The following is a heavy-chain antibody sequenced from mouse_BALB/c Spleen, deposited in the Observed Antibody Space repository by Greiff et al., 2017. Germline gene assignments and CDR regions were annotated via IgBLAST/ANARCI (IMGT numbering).Heavy chain of an antibody. Sequence: EVKLMESGGGLVQPGGSRKLSCAASGFTFSSFGMHWVRQAPEKGLEWVAYISSGSSTIYYADTVKGRFTISRDNPKNTLFLQMTSLRSEDTAMYYCARSGYRYDEFAYWGQGTLVTVSA. CDR2: ISSGSSTI. V-gene: IGHV5-17*02. J-gene: IGHJ3*01. D-gene: IGHD2-14*01. CDR3: ARSGYRYDEFAY. CDR1: GFTFSSFG.